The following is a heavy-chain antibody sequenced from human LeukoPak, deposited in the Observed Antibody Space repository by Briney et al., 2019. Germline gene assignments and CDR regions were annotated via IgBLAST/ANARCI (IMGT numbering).Heavy chain of an antibody. J-gene: IGHJ4*02. CDR2: IYPGDSDT. CDR3: ASPDYYDSSGYSPGVGY. V-gene: IGHV5-51*01. Sequence: GGSLKISCQGSGYSFTSYWIGWVRQMPGKGLEWMGIIYPGDSDTRYSPSFQGQVTISAEKSISTAYLQWSSLKASDTAMYYCASPDYYDSSGYSPGVGYWGQGTLVTVSA. CDR1: GYSFTSYW. D-gene: IGHD3-22*01.